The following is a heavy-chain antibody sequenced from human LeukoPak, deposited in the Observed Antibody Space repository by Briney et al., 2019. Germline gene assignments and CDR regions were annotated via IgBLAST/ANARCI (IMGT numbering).Heavy chain of an antibody. D-gene: IGHD5-18*01. CDR1: GGSISSGNSHY. Sequence: SETLSLTCTVSGGSISSGNSHYWNWIRQPAGKGLEWIGRIYTTGRTMYNPSLKSRLTISIDTSKNQFFLKLTSVTAADTAVYYCAREVVATKHGYSYGYAVSYWGQGTLVTVSS. CDR3: AREVVATKHGYSYGYAVSY. J-gene: IGHJ4*02. CDR2: IYTTGRT. V-gene: IGHV4-61*02.